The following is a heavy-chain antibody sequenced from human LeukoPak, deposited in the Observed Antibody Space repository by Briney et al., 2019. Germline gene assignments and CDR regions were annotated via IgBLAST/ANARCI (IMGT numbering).Heavy chain of an antibody. CDR1: GFPFSNAW. Sequence: GGSLRLSCAASGFPFSNAWLGWVRKPPGKGQNWVARIRADGTTDYAAPVKGRFTISRDDSMNTLSLQMDSLKTGDTAVYYCAADVPSPLAQIDYWGQGTPVTVSS. J-gene: IGHJ4*02. CDR2: IRADGTT. V-gene: IGHV3-15*01. D-gene: IGHD1-14*01. CDR3: AADVPSPLAQIDY.